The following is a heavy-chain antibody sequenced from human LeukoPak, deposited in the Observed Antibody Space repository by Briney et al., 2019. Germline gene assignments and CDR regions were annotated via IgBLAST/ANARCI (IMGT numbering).Heavy chain of an antibody. D-gene: IGHD6-19*01. CDR3: ARSPYSSGWRYYYYGMDV. CDR1: GFTVSSNY. J-gene: IGHJ6*02. V-gene: IGHV3-53*01. CDR2: IYSGGST. Sequence: GGSLRLSCAASGFTVSSNYMSWVRQAPGKGLEWGSVIYSGGSTYYSDSVKGRFTISRDNSKNTVYLQMNSLRAEDPAAYYCARSPYSSGWRYYYYGMDVWGQGTTVTVSS.